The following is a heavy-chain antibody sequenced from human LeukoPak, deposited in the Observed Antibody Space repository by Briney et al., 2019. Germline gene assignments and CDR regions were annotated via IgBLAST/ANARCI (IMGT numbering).Heavy chain of an antibody. J-gene: IGHJ6*02. D-gene: IGHD3-3*01. V-gene: IGHV3-74*01. CDR1: GFTFSSYW. CDR3: ARVAAPDFWSGYYSYYYGMDV. Sequence: GGSLRLFCAASGFTFSSYWMHWVRQAPGKGLVWVSRINSDGSSTSYADSVKGRFTISRDNAKNTLYLQMNSLRAEDTAVYYCARVAAPDFWSGYYSYYYGMDVWGQGTTVTVSS. CDR2: INSDGSST.